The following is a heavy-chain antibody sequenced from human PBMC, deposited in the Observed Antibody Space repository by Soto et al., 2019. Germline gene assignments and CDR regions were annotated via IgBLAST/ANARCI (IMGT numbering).Heavy chain of an antibody. J-gene: IGHJ4*02. V-gene: IGHV1-69*13. CDR1: VGTFSSYA. Sequence: SVKVSCKASVGTFSSYAISWVRQAPGQGLEWMGGIIPIFGTANYAQKFQGRVTITADESTSTAYMELSSLRSEDTAVYYCASPPGYYYGSSGYLRVPYYFDYWGQGTLVTVSS. CDR3: ASPPGYYYGSSGYLRVPYYFDY. D-gene: IGHD3-22*01. CDR2: IIPIFGTA.